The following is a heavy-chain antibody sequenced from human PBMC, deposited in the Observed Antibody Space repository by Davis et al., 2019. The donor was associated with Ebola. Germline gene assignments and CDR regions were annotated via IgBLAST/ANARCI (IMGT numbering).Heavy chain of an antibody. V-gene: IGHV3-30-3*01. CDR1: GFTFSSYA. CDR3: AREHCSSTSCYKRFWFDP. J-gene: IGHJ5*02. CDR2: ISYDGSNK. Sequence: GGSLRLSCAASGFTFSSYAMHWVRQAPGKGLEWVAVISYDGSNKYYADSVKGRFTISRDNSKNTLYLQMNSLRAEDTAVYYCAREHCSSTSCYKRFWFDPWGQGTLVTVSS. D-gene: IGHD2-2*01.